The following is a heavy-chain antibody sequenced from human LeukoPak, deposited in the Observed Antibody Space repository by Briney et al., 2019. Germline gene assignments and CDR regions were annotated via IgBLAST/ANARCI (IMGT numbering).Heavy chain of an antibody. CDR3: ARRTPRCGGTCYDAFDV. CDR2: ISPHNGHT. Sequence: ASVKVSCKASGYTFIDYDINWVRQAPGQGLEWMGLISPHNGHTEYAQNFQGRVTMTRDTSTGTAYMELRSLRSEDTAVYYCARRTPRCGGTCYDAFDVWGQGTMVTVSS. J-gene: IGHJ3*01. V-gene: IGHV1-8*01. D-gene: IGHD2-21*01. CDR1: GYTFIDYD.